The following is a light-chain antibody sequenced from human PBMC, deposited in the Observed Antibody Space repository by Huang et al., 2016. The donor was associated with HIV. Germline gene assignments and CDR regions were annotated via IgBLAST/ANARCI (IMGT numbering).Light chain of an antibody. J-gene: IGKJ1*01. CDR2: DPS. CDR1: QSVSSH. CDR3: QQYSNWPPWT. V-gene: IGKV3-15*01. Sequence: EVVMTQSPVTLSVSPGERATLSCRASQSVSSHLAWYQQKSGQAPRLLIYDPSTRATGIPARFSGSGSGTEFTLSISSLQTEDFAVYYCQQYSNWPPWTFGQGTKVEIK.